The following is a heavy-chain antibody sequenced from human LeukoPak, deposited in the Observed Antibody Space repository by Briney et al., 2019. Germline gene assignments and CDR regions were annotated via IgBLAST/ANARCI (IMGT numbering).Heavy chain of an antibody. CDR1: GGSISSGSYY. CDR3: ARGPYDILTGYSQGYMDV. Sequence: SETLSLTCTVSGGSISSGSYYWSWIRQPAGKGLVWIGRIYTSGSTNYNPSLKSRVTISVDTSKNQFSLKLSSVTAADTAVYYCARGPYDILTGYSQGYMDVWGKGTTVTVSS. V-gene: IGHV4-61*02. J-gene: IGHJ6*03. CDR2: IYTSGST. D-gene: IGHD3-9*01.